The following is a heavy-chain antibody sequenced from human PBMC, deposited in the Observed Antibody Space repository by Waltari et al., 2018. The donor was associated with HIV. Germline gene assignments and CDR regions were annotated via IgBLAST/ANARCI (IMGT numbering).Heavy chain of an antibody. CDR2: IIPIFGTA. J-gene: IGHJ4*02. CDR1: GGTFSSSA. D-gene: IGHD2-15*01. Sequence: QVQLVQSGAEVKKPGSSVKVSCKASGGTFSSSASSWVRQAPGQGLEWMGGIIPIFGTANYAQKFQGRVTITADESTSTAYMELSSLRSEDTAVYYCATGYCSGGSCHFDYWGQGTLVTVSS. V-gene: IGHV1-69*01. CDR3: ATGYCSGGSCHFDY.